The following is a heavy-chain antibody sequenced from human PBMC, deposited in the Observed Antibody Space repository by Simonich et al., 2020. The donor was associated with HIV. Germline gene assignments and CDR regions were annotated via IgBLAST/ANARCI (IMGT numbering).Heavy chain of an antibody. CDR3: ARRDRELILYFDY. J-gene: IGHJ4*02. V-gene: IGHV4-34*01. CDR1: GGSFSGYY. CDR2: INNSGIP. D-gene: IGHD3-3*01. Sequence: QVQLQQWGAGLLKPSETLSLTCAVYGGSFSGYYWSWIRQPPGKGLEWIGEINNSGIPNYNSSLNSRATISVDKSKNQFSLKLSSVTAADTAIYYCARRDRELILYFDYWGQGNLVTVSS.